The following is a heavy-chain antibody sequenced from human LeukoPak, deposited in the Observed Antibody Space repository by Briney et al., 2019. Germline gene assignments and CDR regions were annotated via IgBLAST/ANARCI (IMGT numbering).Heavy chain of an antibody. CDR2: IYYSGST. CDR1: GGSISSSSYY. J-gene: IGHJ4*02. CDR3: VRDNGGQYYFDY. D-gene: IGHD4-23*01. Sequence: SSETLSLTCTVSGGSISSSSYYWGWIRQPPGKGLEWIGSIYYSGSTYYNPSLKSRVTISVDTSKNQFSLKLSSVTAADTAVYYCVRDNGGQYYFDYWGQGTLVTVSS. V-gene: IGHV4-39*07.